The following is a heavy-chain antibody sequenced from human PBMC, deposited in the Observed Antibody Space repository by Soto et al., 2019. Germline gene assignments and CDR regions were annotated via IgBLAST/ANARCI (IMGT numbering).Heavy chain of an antibody. CDR2: IDYSGNI. V-gene: IGHV4-39*01. J-gene: IGHJ4*02. D-gene: IGHD1-1*01. CDR3: ARHIHNQGFEYYFDS. CDR1: GGSITSSGSA. Sequence: SETLSLTCNASGGSITSSGSAWGWIRQSPGKGLEWIGTIDYSGNIYYIPSLKSRITISVDTSKNQVSLKLSSVTAADTAVYYCARHIHNQGFEYYFDSWGQGTLVTVSS.